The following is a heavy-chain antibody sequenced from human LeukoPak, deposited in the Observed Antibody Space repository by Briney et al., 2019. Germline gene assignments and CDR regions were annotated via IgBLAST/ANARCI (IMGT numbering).Heavy chain of an antibody. J-gene: IGHJ6*03. CDR3: ATQKNYYNYMDV. V-gene: IGHV1-2*02. Sequence: ASVKVSCKASGYTFTGYYMHWVRQAPGQGLEWMGWINPNSGGTNYAQKFQGRVTMTRDTSISTAYMELSRLRSDDTAVYYCATQKNYYNYMDVWGKGTTVTVSS. CDR2: INPNSGGT. CDR1: GYTFTGYY.